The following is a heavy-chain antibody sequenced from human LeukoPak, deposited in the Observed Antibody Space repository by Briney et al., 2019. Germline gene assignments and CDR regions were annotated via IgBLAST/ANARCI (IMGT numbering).Heavy chain of an antibody. Sequence: GGSLRLSCAASGFTFRSYWMHWVRQAPGKGLEWVSRINSDGSSTSYADSVKGRFTISRDNAKNTLYLQMNSLRAEDTAVYYCARGGRYSYGPFDYWGQGTLVTVSS. CDR2: INSDGSST. CDR3: ARGGRYSYGPFDY. J-gene: IGHJ4*02. D-gene: IGHD5-18*01. CDR1: GFTFRSYW. V-gene: IGHV3-74*01.